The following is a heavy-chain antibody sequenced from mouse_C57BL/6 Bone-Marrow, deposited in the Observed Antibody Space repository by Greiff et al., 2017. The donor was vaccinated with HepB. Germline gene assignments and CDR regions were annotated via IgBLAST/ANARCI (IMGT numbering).Heavy chain of an antibody. CDR3: ARRDYGSSYRFAY. CDR1: GFTFSSYG. V-gene: IGHV5-6*02. Sequence: EVMLVESGGDLVKPGGSLKLSCAASGFTFSSYGMSWVRQTPDKRLEWVATISSGGSYTYYPDSVKGRFTISRDNAKNTLYLQMSSLKSEDTAMYYCARRDYGSSYRFAYWGQGTLVTVSA. J-gene: IGHJ3*01. D-gene: IGHD1-1*01. CDR2: ISSGGSYT.